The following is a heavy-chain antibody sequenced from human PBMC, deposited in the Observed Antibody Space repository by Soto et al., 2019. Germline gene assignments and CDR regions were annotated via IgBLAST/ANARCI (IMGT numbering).Heavy chain of an antibody. D-gene: IGHD3-3*01. CDR3: AKSIIRFLEWSSPFDP. Sequence: SETLSLTCAVSGGSISSGGYSWSWIRQPPGKGLEWIGYIYHSGSTYYNPSLKSRVTISVDRSKNQFSLKLSSVTAADTAVYYCAKSIIRFLEWSSPFDPWGQGTLVTVSS. V-gene: IGHV4-30-2*01. J-gene: IGHJ5*02. CDR1: GGSISSGGYS. CDR2: IYHSGST.